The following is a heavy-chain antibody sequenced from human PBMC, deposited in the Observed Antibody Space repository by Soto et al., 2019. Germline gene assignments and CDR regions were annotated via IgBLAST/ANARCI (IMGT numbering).Heavy chain of an antibody. V-gene: IGHV4-4*07. D-gene: IGHD6-19*01. CDR1: GGSMTGYF. Sequence: QVQLQESGPGLVKPSETLSLTCTVSGGSMTGYFWSWIRQPAGKALEWIGHVYNSGNTDYNPSLASRITMAVDTSKRQFSLKVKSVTAADTVVYYCARTHWVSGTEYWGQGILVTVSS. CDR2: VYNSGNT. J-gene: IGHJ4*02. CDR3: ARTHWVSGTEY.